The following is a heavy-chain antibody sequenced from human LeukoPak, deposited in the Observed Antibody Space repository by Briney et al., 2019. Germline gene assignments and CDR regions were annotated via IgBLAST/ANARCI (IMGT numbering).Heavy chain of an antibody. CDR1: GYTFTSYG. CDR2: ISAYNGNT. Sequence: ASVKLSCTASGYTFTSYGISWVRQAPGQGLEWMGWISAYNGNTNYAQKLQGRVTMTTDTSTNTAYMELRSLRSDDTAVYYCARDFQVGATRSVDYWGQGTLVTVSS. CDR3: ARDFQVGATRSVDY. J-gene: IGHJ4*02. D-gene: IGHD1-26*01. V-gene: IGHV1-18*01.